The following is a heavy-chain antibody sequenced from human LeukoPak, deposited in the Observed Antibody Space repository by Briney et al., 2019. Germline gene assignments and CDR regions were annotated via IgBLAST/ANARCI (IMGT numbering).Heavy chain of an antibody. Sequence: ASVKVSCKASGYTFTSYYMHWVRQAPGQGLEWMGWINPKSGGTNYAQKFQGRVTMTRDTSISTAYMEVNRLTSDDTAVYYCARRDSSGVDYWGQGTLVTVSS. D-gene: IGHD3-10*01. CDR3: ARRDSSGVDY. V-gene: IGHV1-2*02. CDR2: INPKSGGT. CDR1: GYTFTSYY. J-gene: IGHJ4*02.